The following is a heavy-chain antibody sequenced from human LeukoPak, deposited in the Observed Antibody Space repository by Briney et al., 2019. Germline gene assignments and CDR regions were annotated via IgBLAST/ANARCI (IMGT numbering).Heavy chain of an antibody. CDR3: ARGLHFRVYDSSDFYLH. Sequence: GGSLRLSCAASGFTFSSFGMHWVRQAPGKGLEWVSYISSSSSTIYYADSVKGRFTISRDNAKNSLYLQMNSLRAEDTAVYYCARGLHFRVYDSSDFYLHRGQGTLVTVSS. D-gene: IGHD3-22*01. CDR1: GFTFSSFG. CDR2: ISSSSSTI. J-gene: IGHJ4*02. V-gene: IGHV3-48*01.